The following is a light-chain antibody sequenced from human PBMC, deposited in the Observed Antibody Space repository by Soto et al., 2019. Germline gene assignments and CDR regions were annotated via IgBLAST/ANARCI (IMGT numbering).Light chain of an antibody. CDR3: QSYDSSLSGWV. J-gene: IGLJ3*02. CDR1: NSNIGAGYD. CDR2: GNS. V-gene: IGLV1-40*01. Sequence: QSVLTQPPSVSGAPGQRVTISCTGYNSNIGAGYDVHWYQQLPGTAPKLLIYGNSNRPSGVPDRFSASKSGTSSSLAITGLLAAYDSDYYCQSYDSSLSGWVFGGGTQLTVL.